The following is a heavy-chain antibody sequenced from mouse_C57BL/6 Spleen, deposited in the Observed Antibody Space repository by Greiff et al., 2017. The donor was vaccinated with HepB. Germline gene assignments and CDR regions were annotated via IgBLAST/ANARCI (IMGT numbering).Heavy chain of an antibody. J-gene: IGHJ2*01. CDR2: ISYDGSN. CDR1: GYSITSGYY. CDR3: ARFGPLDY. V-gene: IGHV3-6*01. Sequence: EVKLQESGPGLVKPSQSLSLTCSVTGYSITSGYYWNWIRQFPGNKLEWMGYISYDGSNNYNPSLKNRISITRDTSKNQFFLKLNSVTTEDTATYYCARFGPLDYWGQGTTLTVSS.